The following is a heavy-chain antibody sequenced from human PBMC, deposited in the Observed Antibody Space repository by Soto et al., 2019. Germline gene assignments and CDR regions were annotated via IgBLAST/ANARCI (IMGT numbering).Heavy chain of an antibody. D-gene: IGHD4-17*01. CDR3: ATLSRSTTVTTQSHLGYYGMDV. Sequence: PGGSLRLSCAASGCTFSSYAMSWVRQAPGKGLEWVSAISGSGGSTYYADSVKGRFTISRDNSKNTLYLQMNSLRAEDTAVYYYATLSRSTTVTTQSHLGYYGMDVWGQGTTVTVSS. CDR2: ISGSGGST. V-gene: IGHV3-23*01. J-gene: IGHJ6*02. CDR1: GCTFSSYA.